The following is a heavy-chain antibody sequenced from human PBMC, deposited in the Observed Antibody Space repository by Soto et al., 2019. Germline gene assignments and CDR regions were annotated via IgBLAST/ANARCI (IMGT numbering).Heavy chain of an antibody. D-gene: IGHD1-1*01. CDR1: GFTFSSYP. CDR2: IDGTGAYI. CDR3: ARNMAKPTYDS. J-gene: IGHJ5*01. Sequence: EVQLLESGGGLVQPGGSLRLSCTASGFTFSSYPMTWVRQAPGKGLEWVSAIDGTGAYINYINSVKGRFTISRDNSKNTLYLQMNSLRAEDTAVYYCARNMAKPTYDSWGQGTLVTVSP. V-gene: IGHV3-23*01.